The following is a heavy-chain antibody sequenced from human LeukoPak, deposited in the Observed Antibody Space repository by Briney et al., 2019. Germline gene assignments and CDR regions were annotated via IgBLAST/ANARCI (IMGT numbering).Heavy chain of an antibody. CDR3: AKAEYDFWSGYLDY. V-gene: IGHV3-23*01. CDR2: ISGSGGST. J-gene: IGHJ4*02. Sequence: GGSLRLSCAASGFTFSTYWMHWVRQAPGKGLEWVSAISGSGGSTYYADSVKGRFTISRDNSKNTLYLQMNSLRAEDTAVYYCAKAEYDFWSGYLDYWGQGTLVTVSS. CDR1: GFTFSTYW. D-gene: IGHD3-3*01.